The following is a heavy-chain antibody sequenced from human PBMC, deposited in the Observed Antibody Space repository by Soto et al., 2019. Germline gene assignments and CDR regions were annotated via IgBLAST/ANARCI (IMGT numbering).Heavy chain of an antibody. CDR2: IITYNGNT. Sequence: QVQLVQSGAEVKKPGASVKVSCKASGYTFSSYAISWVRQAPGQGLEWMGWIITYNGNTSYTPKLQGRVTMTTDTSTTTAYMDMTSLTSHDTAVSYCARTGPTVHYWGQGTLVNVSS. J-gene: IGHJ4*02. CDR1: GYTFSSYA. CDR3: ARTGPTVHY. D-gene: IGHD3-10*01. V-gene: IGHV1-18*01.